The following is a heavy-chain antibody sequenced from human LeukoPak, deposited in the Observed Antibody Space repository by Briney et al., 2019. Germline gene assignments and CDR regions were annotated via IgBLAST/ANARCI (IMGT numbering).Heavy chain of an antibody. CDR1: GYFISSGYY. V-gene: IGHV4-38-2*02. D-gene: IGHD3-16*02. CDR3: ARGRRTHYVWGSYRYTGIDY. CDR2: IYHSGST. J-gene: IGHJ4*02. Sequence: TSETLSLTCTVSGYFISSGYYWGWIRQPPGKGLEWIGNIYHSGSTYYNPSLKSRTTISVDTSKNQFSLKLSSVTAADTAVYYCARGRRTHYVWGSYRYTGIDYWGQGTLVTVSS.